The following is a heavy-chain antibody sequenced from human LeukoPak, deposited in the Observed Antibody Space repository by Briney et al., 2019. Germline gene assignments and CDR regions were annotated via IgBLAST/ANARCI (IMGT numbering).Heavy chain of an antibody. D-gene: IGHD2-15*01. J-gene: IGHJ6*02. V-gene: IGHV4-59*08. Sequence: SETLSLTCTVSGGSISSYYWSWIRQPPGKGLEWLGYIYYSGSTNYNPSLKSRVTISVDTSKNQFSLKLSSVTAADTAVYYCARFASYCSGGSCYSASYYYYGMDVWGQGTTVTVSS. CDR3: ARFASYCSGGSCYSASYYYYGMDV. CDR1: GGSISSYY. CDR2: IYYSGST.